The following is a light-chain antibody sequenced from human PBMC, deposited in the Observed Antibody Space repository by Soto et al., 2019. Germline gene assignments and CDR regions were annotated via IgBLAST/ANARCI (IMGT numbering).Light chain of an antibody. V-gene: IGKV3-20*01. Sequence: EIVLTQSPNTLSLSPGETATLSCRASQSVSSGYLVWYQQKPGQAPRLLIYGASTRATGIPDRFSGSGSGTDFTLTISRLEPEDFAVCYCQQYGNSPPSVTFGPGTKVD. J-gene: IGKJ3*01. CDR3: QQYGNSPPSVT. CDR1: QSVSSGY. CDR2: GAS.